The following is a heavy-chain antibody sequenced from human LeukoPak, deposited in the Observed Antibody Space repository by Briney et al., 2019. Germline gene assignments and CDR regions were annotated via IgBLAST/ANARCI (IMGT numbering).Heavy chain of an antibody. Sequence: ASVKVSCKASGYTFTSYGICWVRQAPGQGLEWMGWNSAYNGNTNYAQKLQGRVTMTTDTSTSTAYMELRSLRSDDTAVYYCARDRNDYGDSYYFDYWGQGTLVTVSS. J-gene: IGHJ4*02. D-gene: IGHD4-17*01. CDR3: ARDRNDYGDSYYFDY. CDR2: NSAYNGNT. V-gene: IGHV1-18*01. CDR1: GYTFTSYG.